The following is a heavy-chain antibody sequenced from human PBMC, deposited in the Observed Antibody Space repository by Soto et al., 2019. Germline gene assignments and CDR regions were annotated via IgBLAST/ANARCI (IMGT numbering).Heavy chain of an antibody. Sequence: GESLKISCAASGFTFSSYWMHWVRQAPGKGLVWVSRINSDGSSTSYADSVKGRFTISRDNAKNTLYLQMNSLRAEDTAVYYCAREGVDPQPPAVADAFDIWGQGTMVTVSS. CDR1: GFTFSSYW. V-gene: IGHV3-74*01. CDR2: INSDGSST. CDR3: AREGVDPQPPAVADAFDI. D-gene: IGHD6-19*01. J-gene: IGHJ3*02.